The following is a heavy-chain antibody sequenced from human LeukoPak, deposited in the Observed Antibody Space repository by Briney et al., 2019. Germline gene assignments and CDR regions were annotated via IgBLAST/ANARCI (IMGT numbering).Heavy chain of an antibody. D-gene: IGHD3-22*01. CDR3: ARDWPYYDSSGYQLGNFDY. Sequence: PGGSLRLSCAASGFTFSDHYMDWVRQAPGKGLEWVGRARNKANSYTTEYAASVKGRFTISRDDSKNSLYLQMNSLKTEDTAVYYCARDWPYYDSSGYQLGNFDYWGQGTLVTVSS. CDR1: GFTFSDHY. V-gene: IGHV3-72*01. CDR2: ARNKANSYTT. J-gene: IGHJ4*02.